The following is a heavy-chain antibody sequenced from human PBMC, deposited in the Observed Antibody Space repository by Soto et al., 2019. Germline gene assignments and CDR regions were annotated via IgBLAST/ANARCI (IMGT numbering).Heavy chain of an antibody. CDR2: ISGSGGST. D-gene: IGHD2-8*01. J-gene: IGHJ6*03. CDR3: AKDDGLMGSYYYYYYMDV. Sequence: EVQLLESGGGLVQPGGSLRLSCAASGFTFSSYAMSWVRQAPGKGLEWVSAISGSGGSTYYADSVKGRFTISRDNSKNTLYLQMNSLRAEDTAVYYCAKDDGLMGSYYYYYYMDVWGKGTTVTVSS. V-gene: IGHV3-23*01. CDR1: GFTFSSYA.